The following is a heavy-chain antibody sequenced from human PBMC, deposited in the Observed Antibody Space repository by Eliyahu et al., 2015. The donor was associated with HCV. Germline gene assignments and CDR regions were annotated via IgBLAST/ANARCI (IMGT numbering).Heavy chain of an antibody. CDR2: ISGSGYAT. CDR1: GFTFSSHA. J-gene: IGHJ1*01. V-gene: IGHV3-23*04. CDR3: VKDSGYDYSEYFQD. D-gene: IGHD5-12*01. Sequence: EVELVESGGGLVQPGGSLRLSCAASGFTFSSHAMNWVRQTAGRGLEWVSSISGSGYATHYTDSVRGRFTISRDQSKNTVYLQVNSLRADDTAIYYCVKDSGYDYSEYFQDWGQGTLVTVSS.